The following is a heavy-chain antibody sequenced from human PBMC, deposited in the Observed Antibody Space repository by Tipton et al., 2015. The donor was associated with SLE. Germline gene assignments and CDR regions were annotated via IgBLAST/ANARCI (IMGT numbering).Heavy chain of an antibody. CDR3: ARVPALYYYYMDV. CDR2: FNHSGST. V-gene: IGHV4-34*01. Sequence: TLSLTCTVSGGSISSYYWSWIRQPPGKGLEWIGEFNHSGSTNYNPSLKSRVTISVDTSKNQFSLKLSSVTAADTAVYYCARVPALYYYYMDVWGKGTTVTVSS. CDR1: GGSISSYY. J-gene: IGHJ6*03. D-gene: IGHD2-2*01.